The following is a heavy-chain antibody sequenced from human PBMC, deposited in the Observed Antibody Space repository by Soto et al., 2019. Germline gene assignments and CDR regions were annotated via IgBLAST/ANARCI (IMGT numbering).Heavy chain of an antibody. D-gene: IGHD5-12*01. CDR1: GFTFSSYG. V-gene: IGHV3-30*18. CDR2: ISYDGSNK. Sequence: GGSLRLSCAASGFTFSSYGMHWVRQAPGKGLEWVAVISYDGSNKYYADSVKGRFTISRDNSKNTLYLQMNSLRAEDTAVYYCAKDATYPYYYYGMDVWGQGTTVTVSS. J-gene: IGHJ6*02. CDR3: AKDATYPYYYYGMDV.